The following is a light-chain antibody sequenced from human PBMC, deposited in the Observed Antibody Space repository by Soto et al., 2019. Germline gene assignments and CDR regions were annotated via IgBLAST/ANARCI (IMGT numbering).Light chain of an antibody. Sequence: SLLTQPPPLSWSPGQSITPPPPGNNSDVGAYDYVSWYQQHPDKAPKLMIYEVSNRPSGVSNRFSGSKSVNTATLTISGLQADDEADYYCSSYTSSSTRVFGTGTKVTVL. CDR2: EVS. CDR1: NSDVGAYDY. J-gene: IGLJ1*01. CDR3: SSYTSSSTRV. V-gene: IGLV2-14*03.